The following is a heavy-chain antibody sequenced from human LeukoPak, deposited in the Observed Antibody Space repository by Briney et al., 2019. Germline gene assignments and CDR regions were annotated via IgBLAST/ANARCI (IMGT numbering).Heavy chain of an antibody. J-gene: IGHJ4*02. Sequence: PGGSLRLSCAASGFTFGIYAMHWIRQAPGKGLEWVSYISSSGSTIYYADSVKGRFTISRDNAKNSLYLQMNSLRAENTAVYYCARVMSWGDPYDYWGQGTLVTVSS. CDR1: GFTFGIYA. V-gene: IGHV3-11*01. D-gene: IGHD3-16*01. CDR2: ISSSGSTI. CDR3: ARVMSWGDPYDY.